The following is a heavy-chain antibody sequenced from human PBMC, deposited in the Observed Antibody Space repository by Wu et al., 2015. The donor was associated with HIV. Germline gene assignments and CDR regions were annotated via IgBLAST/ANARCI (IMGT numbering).Heavy chain of an antibody. V-gene: IGHV1-69*05. Sequence: QVQLVQSGAEVKKPGSSVKVSCKTSGGTFSDYAVNWVRQAPGQGLEWMGGIIPFFGTPNYAQKFQGRVTITTDKSMTTVYMELSSLRSEDTAVYYCTTSGRRGLFDYWGQGTQVXVTS. CDR2: IIPFFGTP. J-gene: IGHJ4*02. D-gene: IGHD1-26*01. CDR3: TTSGRRGLFDY. CDR1: GGTFSDYA.